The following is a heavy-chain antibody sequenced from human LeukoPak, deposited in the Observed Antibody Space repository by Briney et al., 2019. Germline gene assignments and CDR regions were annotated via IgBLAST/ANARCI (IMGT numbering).Heavy chain of an antibody. J-gene: IGHJ6*02. CDR2: INHSGST. D-gene: IGHD3-3*01. Sequence: SETLSLTCAVYGGSFSGYYWSWIRQPPGKGLEWIGEINHSGSTNYNPSLKSRVTISVDTSKNQFSLKLSSVTAADTAVYYCARGQKDITIFGVVIHPYYYYYGMDVWGQGTTVTVSS. V-gene: IGHV4-34*01. CDR3: ARGQKDITIFGVVIHPYYYYYGMDV. CDR1: GGSFSGYY.